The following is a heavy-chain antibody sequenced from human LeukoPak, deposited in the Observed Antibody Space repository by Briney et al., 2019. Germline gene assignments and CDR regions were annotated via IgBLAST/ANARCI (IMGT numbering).Heavy chain of an antibody. CDR2: IYSGGSA. CDR1: GFTFSSYA. D-gene: IGHD1-14*01. CDR3: ARNREISTRDFEY. Sequence: GGSLRLSCAASGFTFSSYAMSWVRQAPGRGLEWVSLIYSGGSAYYTDSVKGRFTISRDNSKNTLYLQMNSLRVEDTAVYYCARNREISTRDFEYWGQGTLVTVSS. V-gene: IGHV3-23*03. J-gene: IGHJ4*02.